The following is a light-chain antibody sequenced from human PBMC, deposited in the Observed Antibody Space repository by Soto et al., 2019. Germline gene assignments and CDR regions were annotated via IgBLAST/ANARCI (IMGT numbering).Light chain of an antibody. CDR3: QQYGSSPLYT. Sequence: EIVLTQSPGTLSLSPGERDTLSCRASQSVSSSYLGWYQQKPGQAPRLLIYGASNRATGIPDRFSGSGSGTDFTLTISRLEPEDFAVYYCQQYGSSPLYTFGQGTKLEIK. CDR2: GAS. J-gene: IGKJ2*01. CDR1: QSVSSSY. V-gene: IGKV3-20*01.